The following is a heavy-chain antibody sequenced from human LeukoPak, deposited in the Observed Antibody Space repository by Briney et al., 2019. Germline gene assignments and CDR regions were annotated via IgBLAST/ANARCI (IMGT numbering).Heavy chain of an antibody. V-gene: IGHV1-2*06. J-gene: IGHJ4*02. CDR3: ARDPLAVAGMPTDY. D-gene: IGHD6-19*01. Sequence: GASVKVSCKASGYTFTGYYMHWVRQAPGQGLEWMGRINPNSGGTNYAQKFQGRVTMTRDTSISTAYMELSRLRPDDTAVYYCARDPLAVAGMPTDYWGQGTLVTVSS. CDR1: GYTFTGYY. CDR2: INPNSGGT.